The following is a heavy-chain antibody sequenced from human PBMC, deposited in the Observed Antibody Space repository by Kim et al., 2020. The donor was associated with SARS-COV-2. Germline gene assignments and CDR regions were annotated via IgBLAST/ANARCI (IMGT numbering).Heavy chain of an antibody. V-gene: IGHV3-48*03. Sequence: DYGKDRFTIAKENAKNSLYLQMNSLRAEDTAGYYCARVRKRPGYYGYHDYWGQGTLVTVSS. D-gene: IGHD3-10*01. J-gene: IGHJ4*02. CDR3: ARVRKRPGYYGYHDY.